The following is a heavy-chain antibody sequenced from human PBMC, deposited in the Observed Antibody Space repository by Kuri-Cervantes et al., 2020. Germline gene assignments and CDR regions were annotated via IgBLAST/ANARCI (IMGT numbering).Heavy chain of an antibody. J-gene: IGHJ4*02. CDR3: AKEDSSGWYSGFGYFDY. CDR2: ISFDGSDK. D-gene: IGHD6-19*01. CDR1: GFTFSNHG. V-gene: IGHV3-30*18. Sequence: GGSLRLSCAASGFTFSNHGMHWVRQAPGKGLEWVAVISFDGSDKSYADSVKGRFTISRGNSKNTLYLQMNSLRAEDTAVYYCAKEDSSGWYSGFGYFDYWGQGTLVTVSS.